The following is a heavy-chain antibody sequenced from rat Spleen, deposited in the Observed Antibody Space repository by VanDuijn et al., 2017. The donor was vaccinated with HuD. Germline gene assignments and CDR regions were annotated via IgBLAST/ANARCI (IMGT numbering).Heavy chain of an antibody. CDR3: ATHGGLYDWFAY. V-gene: IGHV5-46*01. CDR2: ISSSGGST. J-gene: IGHJ3*01. CDR1: GFTFSSFP. Sequence: EVQLVESGGGLVQPGRSMKLSCAASGFTFSSFPMAWVRQAPTKGLEWVATISSSGGSTHYRDTVKGRFTITRDNAKSTLYLQMNSLRSEDTATYYGATHGGLYDWFAYWGQGTLVTVSS. D-gene: IGHD1-11*01.